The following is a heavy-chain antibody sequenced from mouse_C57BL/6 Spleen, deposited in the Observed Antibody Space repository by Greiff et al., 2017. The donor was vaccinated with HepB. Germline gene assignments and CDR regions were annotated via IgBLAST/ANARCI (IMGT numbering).Heavy chain of an antibody. CDR3: ARYRGAGYFDY. J-gene: IGHJ2*01. V-gene: IGHV7-3*01. CDR2: IRNKANGYTT. CDR1: GFTFTDYY. Sequence: VESGGGLVQPGGSLSLSCAASGFTFTDYYMSWVRQPPGKALEWLGFIRNKANGYTTEYSASVKGRFTISRDNSQSILYLQMNALRAEDSATYYCARYRGAGYFDYWGQGTTLTVSS.